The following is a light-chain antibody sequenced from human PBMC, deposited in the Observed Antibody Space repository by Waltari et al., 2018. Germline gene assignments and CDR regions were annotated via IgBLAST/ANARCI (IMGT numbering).Light chain of an antibody. Sequence: SSELTQDPAVSVALGQTVRITCQGDSLRSYYASWYQQKPGQAPVLVIYGKNNRPSGIPDRFAGCSSGNTASVTITGAQAEDEADYYCNSRDSSGNHHVVFGGGTKLTVL. J-gene: IGLJ2*01. CDR3: NSRDSSGNHHVV. V-gene: IGLV3-19*01. CDR2: GKN. CDR1: SLRSYY.